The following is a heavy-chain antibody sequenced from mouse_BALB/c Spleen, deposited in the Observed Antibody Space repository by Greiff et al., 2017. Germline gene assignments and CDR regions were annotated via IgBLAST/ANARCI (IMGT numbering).Heavy chain of an antibody. J-gene: IGHJ4*01. Sequence: VQVVESGPGLVAPSQTLSITCTVSGFSLTSYGVHWVRQPPGKGLEWLGAIWAGGSTNYNSALMSRLSISKDNSKSQVFLKMNSLQTDDTAMYYCASGNGAMDYWGQGTSVTVSS. V-gene: IGHV2-9*02. CDR1: GFSLTSYG. CDR2: IWAGGST. CDR3: ASGNGAMDY. D-gene: IGHD2-1*01.